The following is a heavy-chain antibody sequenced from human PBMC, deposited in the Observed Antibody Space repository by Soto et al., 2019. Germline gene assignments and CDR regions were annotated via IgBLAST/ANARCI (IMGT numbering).Heavy chain of an antibody. Sequence: SVKVSCKASGFTFTSSAVQWVRQARGQRLEWIGWFVVGSGNTNYAQKFQERVTITRDMSTSTAYMELSSLRSEDTAVYYCAAEPEVAATLFDYWGQGTLVTVSS. D-gene: IGHD2-15*01. CDR2: FVVGSGNT. J-gene: IGHJ4*02. CDR1: GFTFTSSA. CDR3: AAEPEVAATLFDY. V-gene: IGHV1-58*01.